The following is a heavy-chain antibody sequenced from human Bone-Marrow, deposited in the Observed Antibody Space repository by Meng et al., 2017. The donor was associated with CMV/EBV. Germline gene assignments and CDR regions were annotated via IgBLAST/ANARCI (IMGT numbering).Heavy chain of an antibody. CDR1: GGSISSGDYY. D-gene: IGHD3-16*01. CDR3: ARDYARSFQWFNP. J-gene: IGHJ5*02. V-gene: IGHV4-30-4*01. Sequence: TVSGGSISSGDYYWNWIRQSPGKGLEWIGYIYHSGTIYYNPSLKSRVTISVDTSKNQFSLNLSSVTAADTAVYYCARDYARSFQWFNPWGQGTLVTVFS. CDR2: IYHSGTI.